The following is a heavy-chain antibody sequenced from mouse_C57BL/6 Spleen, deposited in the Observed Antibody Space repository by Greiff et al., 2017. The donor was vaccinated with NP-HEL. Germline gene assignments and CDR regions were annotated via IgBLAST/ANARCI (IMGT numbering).Heavy chain of an antibody. J-gene: IGHJ4*01. CDR1: GFTFSDYG. D-gene: IGHD2-4*01. Sequence: EVQRVESGGGLVKPGGSLKLSCAASGFTFSDYGMHWVRQAPEKGLEWVAYISSGSSTIYYADTVKGRFTFSRDNAKNTLFLQMTSLRSEDTAMYYCARDDCDSLYAMDYWGQGTSVTVSS. V-gene: IGHV5-17*01. CDR3: ARDDCDSLYAMDY. CDR2: ISSGSSTI.